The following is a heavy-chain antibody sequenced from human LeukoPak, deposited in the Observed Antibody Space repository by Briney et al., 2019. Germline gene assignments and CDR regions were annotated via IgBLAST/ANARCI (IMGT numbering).Heavy chain of an antibody. CDR3: ARPSGVGTTTQGAFDL. Sequence: GGSLRLSCAASGFTFSSYGMHWVRQAPGKGLEWVAVIWYDGSNKYYADSVKGRFTISRDNAKNSLYLQMNSLRDEDTAVYYCARPSGVGTTTQGAFDLWGQGTMVTVSS. V-gene: IGHV3-33*01. CDR2: IWYDGSNK. CDR1: GFTFSSYG. J-gene: IGHJ3*01. D-gene: IGHD1-26*01.